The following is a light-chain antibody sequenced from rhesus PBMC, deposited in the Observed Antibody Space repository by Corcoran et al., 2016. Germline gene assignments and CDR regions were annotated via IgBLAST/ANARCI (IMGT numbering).Light chain of an antibody. V-gene: IGKV1-28*01. J-gene: IGKJ1*01. Sequence: DIQMTQSPSSLSASVGDTVTITCRASQGIRSYLNWFQPKPGKAPKLLIYAASSLDSGVPSRFSGSGSGTEITLTISSLQPEDFAAYYCLQHNSYPWTFGQGTKVEIK. CDR1: QGIRSY. CDR2: AAS. CDR3: LQHNSYPWT.